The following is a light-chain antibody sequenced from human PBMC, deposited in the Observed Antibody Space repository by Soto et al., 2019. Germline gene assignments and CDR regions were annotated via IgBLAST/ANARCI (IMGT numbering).Light chain of an antibody. CDR2: GAS. CDR1: QSISSN. J-gene: IGKJ3*01. CDR3: QQYHNSPPIFT. V-gene: IGKV3D-15*01. Sequence: ELEMTQSPATLSVSPGERATLSCRASQSISSNLAWYQQRPGQAPRLLIYGASMRATGLPARFSGSGSRTDFTLPISSLQSEDFAVYYCQQYHNSPPIFTFGPGTKVDIK.